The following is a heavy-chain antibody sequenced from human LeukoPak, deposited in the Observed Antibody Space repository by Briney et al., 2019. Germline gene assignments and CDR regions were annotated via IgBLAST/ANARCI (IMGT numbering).Heavy chain of an antibody. J-gene: IGHJ5*02. Sequence: GGSLRLSCEASGFTFSSYVMSWVRQAPGKGLEWVSVISGGGGSTYYADSVKGRFTISRDNSKNTLYLQMNSLRAEDTAVYYCAKTERFDPWGQGTLVTVSS. V-gene: IGHV3-23*01. CDR3: AKTERFDP. CDR2: ISGGGGST. CDR1: GFTFSSYV.